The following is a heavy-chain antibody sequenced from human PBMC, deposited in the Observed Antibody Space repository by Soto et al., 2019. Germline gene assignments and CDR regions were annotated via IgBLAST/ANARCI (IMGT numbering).Heavy chain of an antibody. V-gene: IGHV1-18*01. CDR1: GYTFTSYG. J-gene: IGHJ1*01. Sequence: ASVKVSCKASGYTFTSYGISWVRQAPGQGLAWMGWISAYNGNTNYAQKLQGRVTMTTDTSTSTAYMELRSLRSDDTAVYYCARGLPYCSGGSCYLYFQHWGQGTLVTVSS. D-gene: IGHD2-15*01. CDR2: ISAYNGNT. CDR3: ARGLPYCSGGSCYLYFQH.